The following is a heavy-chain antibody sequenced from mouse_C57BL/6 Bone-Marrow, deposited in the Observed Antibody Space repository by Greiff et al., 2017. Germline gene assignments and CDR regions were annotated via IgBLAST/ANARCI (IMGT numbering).Heavy chain of an antibody. Sequence: QVQLQQPGAELVKPGASVKLSCKASGYTFTSYWMHWVKQRPGRGLEWIGRIDPNSGGTKYNEKFKSKATLTVDKPSSTAYMQRSSLTSEDSAVXYCARQLRRTPYYAMDYWGQGTSVTVSS. V-gene: IGHV1-72*01. CDR1: GYTFTSYW. CDR2: IDPNSGGT. D-gene: IGHD3-2*02. CDR3: ARQLRRTPYYAMDY. J-gene: IGHJ4*01.